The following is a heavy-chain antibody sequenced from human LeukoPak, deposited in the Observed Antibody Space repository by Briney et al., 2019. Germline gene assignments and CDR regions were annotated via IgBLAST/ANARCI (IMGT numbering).Heavy chain of an antibody. Sequence: SETLSLTCTVSGGSISSGGYYWSWIRQHPGKGLEGIGYIYYSVSTYYNPSLQSRVTISVDTSKNQFSLKLSSVTAADTAVYYCAREKSMDPTIDYWGQGTLVTVSS. J-gene: IGHJ4*02. D-gene: IGHD1-14*01. V-gene: IGHV4-31*03. CDR1: GGSISSGGYY. CDR3: AREKSMDPTIDY. CDR2: IYYSVST.